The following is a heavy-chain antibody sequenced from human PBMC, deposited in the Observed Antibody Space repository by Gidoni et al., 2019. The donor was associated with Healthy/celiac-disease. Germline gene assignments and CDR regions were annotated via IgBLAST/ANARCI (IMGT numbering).Heavy chain of an antibody. CDR2: FYYSGSP. V-gene: IGHV4-39*01. J-gene: IGHJ4*02. D-gene: IGHD2-15*01. CDR1: GGSISSSSYY. Sequence: QLQLQESGPGLVKPSETLSLTCTVSGGSISSSSYYWGWIRQPPGKGLGWIGSFYYSGSPYYNPSLKRRVTISVDTSKNQFSLTLSSVTAADTAVYYCARAYQGCSGGSCYCHFDYWGQGTLVTVSS. CDR3: ARAYQGCSGGSCYCHFDY.